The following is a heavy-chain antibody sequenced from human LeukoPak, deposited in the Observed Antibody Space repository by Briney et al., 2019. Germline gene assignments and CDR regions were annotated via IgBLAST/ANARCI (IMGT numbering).Heavy chain of an antibody. V-gene: IGHV3-30*02. D-gene: IGHD2-2*01. CDR1: GFTFSSYG. J-gene: IGHJ4*02. CDR2: IRYDGSNK. Sequence: GGSLRLSCAASGFTFSSYGMHWVRQAPGKGLEWVAFIRYDGSNKYYADSVKGRFTISRDNSKNTLYLQMNSLRAEDTAVHYCARAQVVPAAPDYWGQGTLVTVSS. CDR3: ARAQVVPAAPDY.